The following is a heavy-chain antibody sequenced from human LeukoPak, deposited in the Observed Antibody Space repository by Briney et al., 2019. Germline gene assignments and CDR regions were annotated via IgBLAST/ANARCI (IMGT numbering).Heavy chain of an antibody. V-gene: IGHV3-74*01. CDR1: GFTFSSDW. Sequence: GGSLRLSCAASGFTFSSDWMHWVRQAPGKGLVWVSRINHNGNSIHYADSVKGRFTISRDNAKNTLHLQMNSLRAEDTAVYYCARVPGYGGYFYGMDIWGQGTTVTVSS. CDR3: ARVPGYGGYFYGMDI. CDR2: INHNGNSI. J-gene: IGHJ6*02. D-gene: IGHD5-12*01.